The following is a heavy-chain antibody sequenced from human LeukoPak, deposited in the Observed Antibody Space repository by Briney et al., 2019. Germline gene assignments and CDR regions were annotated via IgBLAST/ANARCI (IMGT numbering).Heavy chain of an antibody. D-gene: IGHD3-22*01. J-gene: IGHJ4*02. CDR3: ARSDPYYYDSSGFDY. V-gene: IGHV3-48*02. CDR2: ISSSSSTI. Sequence: GGSLRPSCAASGFTFSSYAMNWVRQAPGKGLEWVSYISSSSSTIYYADSVKGRFTISRDNAKNSLYLQMNSLRDEDTAVYYCARSDPYYYDSSGFDYWGQGTLVTVSS. CDR1: GFTFSSYA.